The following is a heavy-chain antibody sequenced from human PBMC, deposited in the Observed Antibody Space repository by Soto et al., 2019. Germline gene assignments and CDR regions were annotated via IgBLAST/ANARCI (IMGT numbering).Heavy chain of an antibody. J-gene: IGHJ1*01. D-gene: IGHD2-15*01. CDR1: GYTFTSYD. CDR2: MNPNSGNT. V-gene: IGHV1-8*01. CDR3: ARDYYCSGGSCYPTPQYFQH. Sequence: ASVKVSCKASGYTFTSYDINWVRQATGQGLEWMGWMNPNSGNTGYAQKFQGRVTMTRNTSISTAYMELSSLRSEDTAVYYCARDYYCSGGSCYPTPQYFQHWGQGTLVTVSS.